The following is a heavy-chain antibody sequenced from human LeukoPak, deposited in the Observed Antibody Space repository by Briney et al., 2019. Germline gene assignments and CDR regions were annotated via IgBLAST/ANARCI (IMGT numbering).Heavy chain of an antibody. Sequence: GGSLRLSCAASGFTFSDYYMSWVRQAPGKGLEWVGRIKSKTDGGTTDYAAPVKGRFTISRDDSKNTLYLQMNSLKTEDTAVYYCTTVRVGGITLLYWGQGTLVTVSS. V-gene: IGHV3-15*01. CDR1: GFTFSDYY. CDR3: TTVRVGGITLLY. CDR2: IKSKTDGGTT. J-gene: IGHJ4*02. D-gene: IGHD3-22*01.